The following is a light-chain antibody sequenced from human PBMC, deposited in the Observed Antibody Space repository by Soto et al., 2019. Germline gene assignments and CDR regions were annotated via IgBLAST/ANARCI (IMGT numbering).Light chain of an antibody. CDR2: RAS. CDR3: QQLGTSPYT. CDR1: QSVLNNY. Sequence: EIVLTQSPGTLSLSPGERATRSCRASQSVLNNYLSWYQQKLGQAPRLLIYRASNRATGIPDRFSGHGSGTDFTLAISRLEPEDFAVYFCQQLGTSPYTFGPGNKVEI. J-gene: IGKJ3*01. V-gene: IGKV3-20*01.